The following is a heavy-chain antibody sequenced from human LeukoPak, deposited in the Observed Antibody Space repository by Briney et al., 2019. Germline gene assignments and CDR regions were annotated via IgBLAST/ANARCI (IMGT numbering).Heavy chain of an antibody. CDR2: IYYSGST. V-gene: IGHV4-61*01. D-gene: IGHD7-27*01. CDR3: ESWGPDAFDI. J-gene: IGHJ3*02. CDR1: GGSISSGSYY. Sequence: PSETLSLTCTVSGGSISSGSYYWSWIRQSPGKGLEWIGYIYYSGSTNYNPSLKSRVTISVDTSKNQFSLKLSSVTAADTAVYYCESWGPDAFDIWGQGTMVTVSS.